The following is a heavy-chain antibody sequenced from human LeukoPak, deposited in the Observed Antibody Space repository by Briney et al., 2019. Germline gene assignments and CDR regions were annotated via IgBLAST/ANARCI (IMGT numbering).Heavy chain of an antibody. J-gene: IGHJ4*02. D-gene: IGHD1-26*01. CDR2: ISSSSSYI. V-gene: IGHV3-21*01. CDR1: GFTFSSYS. CDR3: ARDLGAPVGATKENYFDY. Sequence: GGSLRLSCAASGFTFSSYSMNWVRQASGKGLEWVSSISSSSSYIYYADSVKGRFTISRGNAKNSLYLQMNSLRAEDTAVYYCARDLGAPVGATKENYFDYWGQGTLVTVSS.